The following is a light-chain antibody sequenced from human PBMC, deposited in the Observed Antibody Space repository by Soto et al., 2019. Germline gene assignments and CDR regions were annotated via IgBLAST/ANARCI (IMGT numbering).Light chain of an antibody. Sequence: EIVLTHSPSTLSVSPGERATLSCRASQSVSSSYLAWYQQKPGQAPRLLIYAASRRATGIPDRFSGSGSGTDFTLTISRLEPEDFAVYYCQQYGSSPWTFGQGTKVDIK. CDR2: AAS. V-gene: IGKV3-20*01. CDR1: QSVSSSY. J-gene: IGKJ1*01. CDR3: QQYGSSPWT.